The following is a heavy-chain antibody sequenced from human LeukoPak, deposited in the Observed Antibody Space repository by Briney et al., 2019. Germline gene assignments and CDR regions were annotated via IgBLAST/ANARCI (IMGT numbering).Heavy chain of an antibody. D-gene: IGHD3-10*01. J-gene: IGHJ5*02. CDR1: GYTFTSYG. CDR3: ARDRDDETYYYGSGSYWFDP. CDR2: ISAYNGNT. Sequence: VSVKVSCKASGYTFTSYGISWVRQAPGQGLEWMGWISAYNGNTNYAQKLQGRVTMTTDTSTSTAYMELRSLRSDDTAVYYCARDRDDETYYYGSGSYWFDPWGQGTLVTVSS. V-gene: IGHV1-18*01.